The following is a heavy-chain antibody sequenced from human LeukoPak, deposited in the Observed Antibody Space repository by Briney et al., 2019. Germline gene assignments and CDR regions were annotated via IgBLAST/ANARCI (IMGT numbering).Heavy chain of an antibody. Sequence: SETLSLTCAVYGGSFSGYYWSWIRQPPGKGLEWIGEINHSGSTNYNPSLKSRVTISVDTSKNQFSLKLSSVTAADTAVYYCARDQSSSSWGDAFDIWGQGTMVTVSS. V-gene: IGHV4-34*01. CDR1: GGSFSGYY. J-gene: IGHJ3*02. CDR2: INHSGST. D-gene: IGHD6-13*01. CDR3: ARDQSSSSWGDAFDI.